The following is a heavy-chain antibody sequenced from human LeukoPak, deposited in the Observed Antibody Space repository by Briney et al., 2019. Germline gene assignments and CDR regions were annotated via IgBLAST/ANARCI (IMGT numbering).Heavy chain of an antibody. CDR3: AKLIAAAGTGYYFDY. V-gene: IGHV3-9*01. CDR1: GFTFDDYA. D-gene: IGHD6-13*01. J-gene: IGHJ4*02. Sequence: GGSLRLSCAASGFTFDDYAMHWVRQAPGKGLEWVSGISWNSGSIGYADSVKGRFTISRDNAKNSLYLQMNSLRAEDTALYYCAKLIAAAGTGYYFDYWGQGTLVTVSS. CDR2: ISWNSGSI.